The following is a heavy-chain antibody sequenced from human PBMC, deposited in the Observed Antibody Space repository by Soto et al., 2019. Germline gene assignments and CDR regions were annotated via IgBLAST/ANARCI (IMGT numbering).Heavy chain of an antibody. CDR2: IYYSGST. CDR1: GGSISSGGYY. J-gene: IGHJ4*02. CDR3: ARGYYGSGNFDY. Sequence: SETLSLTCTVSGGSISSGGYYWSWVRQHPGKGLEWIGYIYYSGSTYYNPSLKSRVTISVDTSKNQFSLKLSSVTAADTAVYYCARGYYGSGNFDYWGQGTLVTVSS. V-gene: IGHV4-31*03. D-gene: IGHD3-10*01.